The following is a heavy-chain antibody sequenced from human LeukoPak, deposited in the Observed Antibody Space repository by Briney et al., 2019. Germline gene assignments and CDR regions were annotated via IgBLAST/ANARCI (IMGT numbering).Heavy chain of an antibody. J-gene: IGHJ4*02. CDR3: ARVGYSAQVDY. CDR1: GFTFSSYW. V-gene: IGHV3-74*01. CDR2: INSDGSST. D-gene: IGHD4-23*01. Sequence: GGSLRLSCAASGFTFSSYWMHWVRQAPGKGLVWVSRINSDGSSTSYADSVKGRFTISRDNAKNTLYLQMNSLRAEDTAVYYCARVGYSAQVDYWGQGILVTVSS.